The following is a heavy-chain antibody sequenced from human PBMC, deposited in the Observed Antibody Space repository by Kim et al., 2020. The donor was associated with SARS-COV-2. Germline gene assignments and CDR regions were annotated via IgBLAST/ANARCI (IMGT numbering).Heavy chain of an antibody. CDR2: INHSGST. CDR1: GGSFSGYY. J-gene: IGHJ6*02. D-gene: IGHD3-9*01. Sequence: SETLSLTCAVYGGSFSGYYWSWIRQPPGKGLEWIGEINHSGSTNYNPSLKSRVTISVDTSKNQFSLKLSSVTAADTAVYYCARGDWSTYYYGMDVWGQGTTVTVSS. CDR3: ARGDWSTYYYGMDV. V-gene: IGHV4-34*01.